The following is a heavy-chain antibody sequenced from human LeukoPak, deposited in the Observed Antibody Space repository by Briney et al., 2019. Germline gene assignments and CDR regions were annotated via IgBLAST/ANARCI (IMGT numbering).Heavy chain of an antibody. D-gene: IGHD5-12*01. CDR1: GGSISSSSYY. CDR3: ARGRDIVATVAAFDI. J-gene: IGHJ3*02. CDR2: IYYSGST. Sequence: SETLSLTCTVSGGSISSSSYYWSWIRQPPGKGLEWIGYIYYSGSTYYNPSLKSRVTISVDTSKNQFSLKLSSVTAADTAVYYCARGRDIVATVAAFDIWGQGTMVTVSS. V-gene: IGHV4-30-4*08.